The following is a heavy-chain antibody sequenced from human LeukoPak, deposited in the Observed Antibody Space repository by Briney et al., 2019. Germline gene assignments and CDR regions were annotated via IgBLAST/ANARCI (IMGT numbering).Heavy chain of an antibody. D-gene: IGHD3-16*02. CDR1: GFTFSSYE. CDR3: ARDHLYDYVWGSYRPDAFDI. CDR2: ISSSGSTI. J-gene: IGHJ3*02. V-gene: IGHV3-48*03. Sequence: GGSLRLSCAASGFTFSSYEMNWVRQAPGKGLEWVSYISSSGSTIYYADSVKGRFTISRDNAKNSLYLQMNSLRAEDTAVYYCARDHLYDYVWGSYRPDAFDIWGQGTMVTVSS.